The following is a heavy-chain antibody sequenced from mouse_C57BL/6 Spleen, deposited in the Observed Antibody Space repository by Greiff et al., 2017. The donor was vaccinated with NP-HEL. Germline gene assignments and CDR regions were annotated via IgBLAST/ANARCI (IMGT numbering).Heavy chain of an antibody. D-gene: IGHD1-1*01. V-gene: IGHV1-82*01. CDR1: GYAFSSSW. J-gene: IGHJ4*01. CDR2: IYPGDGDT. Sequence: QVQLKQSGPELVKPGASVKISCKASGYAFSSSWMNWVKQRPGKGLEWIGRIYPGDGDTNYNGKFKGKATLTADKSSSTAYMQLSSLTSEDSAVYCCANYYGSSYAMDYWGQGTSVTVSS. CDR3: ANYYGSSYAMDY.